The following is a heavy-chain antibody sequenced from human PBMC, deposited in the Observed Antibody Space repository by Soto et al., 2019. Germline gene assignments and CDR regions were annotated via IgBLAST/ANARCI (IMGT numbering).Heavy chain of an antibody. Sequence: GGSLRLSCAASGFTFSRYWMSWVRQAPGKGLEWVANIKQDGFEKYYVDSVKERFTISRDNAKNSLFLQMNSLRADDTAVYYCARGDYPFPYYCYGLDVWGLGTTVTVSS. V-gene: IGHV3-7*04. CDR2: IKQDGFEK. J-gene: IGHJ6*02. CDR3: ARGDYPFPYYCYGLDV. D-gene: IGHD4-17*01. CDR1: GFTFSRYW.